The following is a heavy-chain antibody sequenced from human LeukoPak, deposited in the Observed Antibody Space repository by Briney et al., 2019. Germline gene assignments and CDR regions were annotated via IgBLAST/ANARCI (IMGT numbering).Heavy chain of an antibody. CDR1: GFTFSSYA. D-gene: IGHD3-22*01. Sequence: PRGSLRLSCAASGFTFSSYAMSWVRHAPGKGLEWVSVISGSGGSTYYADSVKGRFTISRDNSKNTMYLQMNSLRAEDTAIYYCAKRVVMPYYFDYWGQGTLVTVSS. J-gene: IGHJ4*02. CDR2: ISGSGGST. V-gene: IGHV3-23*01. CDR3: AKRVVMPYYFDY.